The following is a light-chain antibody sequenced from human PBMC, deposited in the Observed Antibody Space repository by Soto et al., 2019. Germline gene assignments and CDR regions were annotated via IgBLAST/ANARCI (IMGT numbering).Light chain of an antibody. CDR1: QSVSSSF. V-gene: IGKV3-20*01. CDR2: GAS. J-gene: IGKJ3*01. Sequence: EIVFTQSPGTLSLSPGERATLSCRTSQSVSSSFLAWYQHKPGQAPRLIIYGASSRATGIPDRFSGSGSGTDFTLTISRLEPEDFAVYYCQQYGGSPRTFGPGTKVDIK. CDR3: QQYGGSPRT.